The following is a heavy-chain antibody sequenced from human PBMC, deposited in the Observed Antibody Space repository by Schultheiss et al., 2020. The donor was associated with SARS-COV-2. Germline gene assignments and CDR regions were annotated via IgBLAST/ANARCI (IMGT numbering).Heavy chain of an antibody. J-gene: IGHJ4*02. CDR1: GDSVSSNSVA. V-gene: IGHV6-1*01. Sequence: SQTLSLTCAISGDSVSSNSVAWNWIRQSPSRGLEWLGRTYYRSKWYNDYAVSVKSRITINPDTSKNQFSLQLNSVTPEDTAVYYCARSEYSSSLTFDYWGQGTLVTVSS. D-gene: IGHD6-13*01. CDR2: TYYRSKWYN. CDR3: ARSEYSSSLTFDY.